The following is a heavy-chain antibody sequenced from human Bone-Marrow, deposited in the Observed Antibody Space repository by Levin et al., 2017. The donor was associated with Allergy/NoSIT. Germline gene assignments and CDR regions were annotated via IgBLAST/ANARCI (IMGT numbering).Heavy chain of an antibody. J-gene: IGHJ4*02. V-gene: IGHV3-74*03. CDR1: GFTFRNFW. D-gene: IGHD2-2*01. CDR2: IYNDGITT. CDR3: VRDSSTSFYD. Sequence: QAGGSLRLSCATSGFTFRNFWMQWVRQAPGKGLVWVAVIYNDGITTKYADSVKGRFTISRDNAKNTLYLQMNSLRVEDTATYFCVRDSSTSFYDWGQGTLVTVSS.